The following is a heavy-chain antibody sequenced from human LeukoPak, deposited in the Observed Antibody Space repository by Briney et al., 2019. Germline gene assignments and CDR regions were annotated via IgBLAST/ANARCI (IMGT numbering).Heavy chain of an antibody. J-gene: IGHJ4*02. V-gene: IGHV3-33*01. CDR3: ARDRRYSSGLNYFDY. D-gene: IGHD6-19*01. Sequence: GGSLRLSCAASGFTFSSYGMHWVRQAPGKGLEWVAVIWYDGSNKYYADSVKGRFTISRDNSKNTLYLQMNSLRAEDTAVYYCARDRRYSSGLNYFDYWGQGTLVTVSS. CDR2: IWYDGSNK. CDR1: GFTFSSYG.